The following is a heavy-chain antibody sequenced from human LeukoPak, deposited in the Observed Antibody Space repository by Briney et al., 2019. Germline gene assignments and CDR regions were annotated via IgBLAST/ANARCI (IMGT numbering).Heavy chain of an antibody. J-gene: IGHJ4*02. CDR3: ARDRTGYRIQLWSQFDY. V-gene: IGHV1-3*01. D-gene: IGHD5-18*01. CDR1: AYSFTPYA. CDR2: INAGNGHT. Sequence: ASVKVSCKTSAYSFTPYAMHWVRQAPGQRLEWMGWINAGNGHTNYAQKLQGRVTMTTDTSTSTAYMELRSLRSDDTAVYYCARDRTGYRIQLWSQFDYWGQGTLVTVSS.